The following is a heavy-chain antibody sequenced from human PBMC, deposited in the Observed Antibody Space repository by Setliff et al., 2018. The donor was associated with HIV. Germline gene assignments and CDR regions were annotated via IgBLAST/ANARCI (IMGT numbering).Heavy chain of an antibody. CDR2: FDPEDGET. V-gene: IGHV1-69*10. Sequence: SVKVSCKASGGTFSSYDINWVRQATGQGLEWMGGFDPEDGETIYAQKFQGRVTITADKSTSTAYMELSSLRSEDTAVYYCAKEGQQLAWDDARGNNWFDPWGQGTLVTVSS. J-gene: IGHJ5*02. CDR3: AKEGQQLAWDDARGNNWFDP. CDR1: GGTFSSYD. D-gene: IGHD6-13*01.